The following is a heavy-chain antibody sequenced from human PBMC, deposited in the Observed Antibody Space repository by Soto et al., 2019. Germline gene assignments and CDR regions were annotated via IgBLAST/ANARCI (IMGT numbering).Heavy chain of an antibody. V-gene: IGHV3-23*01. Sequence: PGGSLRLSCAASGFTFSSYAMSWVRQAPGKGLEWVSAISGSGGSTYYADSVKGRFTISRDNSKNTLYLQMNSLRAGDTAVYYCAKSRHIVVVTAKYYYYYGMDVWGQGTTVTVSS. J-gene: IGHJ6*02. D-gene: IGHD2-21*02. CDR2: ISGSGGST. CDR3: AKSRHIVVVTAKYYYYYGMDV. CDR1: GFTFSSYA.